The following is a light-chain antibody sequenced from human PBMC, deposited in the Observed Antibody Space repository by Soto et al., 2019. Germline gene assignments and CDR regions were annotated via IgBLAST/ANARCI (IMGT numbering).Light chain of an antibody. J-gene: IGLJ1*01. CDR2: DVS. CDR1: NSNLGDYNY. Sequence: QSALTQPRSVSGSPGQSVAISCTGTNSNLGDYNYVSWYQQHPGKAPKLMISDVSKRLSGVPDRFSGSKSGNTASLTISGLQAEDEADYYCCSSAGTYTYVFGTGTKVTVL. V-gene: IGLV2-11*01. CDR3: CSSAGTYTYV.